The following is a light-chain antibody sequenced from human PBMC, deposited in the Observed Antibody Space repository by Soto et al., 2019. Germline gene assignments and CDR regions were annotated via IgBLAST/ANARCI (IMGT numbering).Light chain of an antibody. CDR3: QSYDSSLTVV. V-gene: IGLV1-40*01. CDR1: SSNIGAGYD. CDR2: DNN. Sequence: QSVLTQPPSVSGAPGQRGTISCTGSSSNIGAGYDVHWYQQLPGTAPKLLIYDNNNRPSGVPDRFSGSKSGTSASLAITGLQAEDEADYYCQSYDSSLTVVFGGGTKLTVL. J-gene: IGLJ2*01.